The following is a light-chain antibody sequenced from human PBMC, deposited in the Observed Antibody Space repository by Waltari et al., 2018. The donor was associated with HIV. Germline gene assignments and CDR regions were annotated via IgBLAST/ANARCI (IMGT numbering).Light chain of an antibody. V-gene: IGLV1-40*01. J-gene: IGLJ2*01. CDR3: QSHDSRLSGSSV. CDR1: GSNIGADYS. CDR2: LTY. Sequence: QSVLTQPPSVSAAPGQRITISCTGNGSNIGADYSVHWYQQVPGSAPKLLIYLTYTRPAGVPARFSGSKSGSSASLAITGLRAEDEADYYCQSHDSRLSGSSVFGGGTKLTVL.